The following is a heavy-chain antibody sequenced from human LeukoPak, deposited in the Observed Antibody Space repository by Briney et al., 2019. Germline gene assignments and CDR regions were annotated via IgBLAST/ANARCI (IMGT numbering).Heavy chain of an antibody. Sequence: GGSLRLSCAASGFTFSSYSMNWVRQAPGKGLEWVSSIGSSSSYIYYADSVKGRFTISRDNAKNSLYLQMNSLRAEDTAVYYCARAYSSSWYLGYWGQGTLVTVSS. V-gene: IGHV3-21*01. CDR3: ARAYSSSWYLGY. D-gene: IGHD6-13*01. CDR2: IGSSSSYI. J-gene: IGHJ4*02. CDR1: GFTFSSYS.